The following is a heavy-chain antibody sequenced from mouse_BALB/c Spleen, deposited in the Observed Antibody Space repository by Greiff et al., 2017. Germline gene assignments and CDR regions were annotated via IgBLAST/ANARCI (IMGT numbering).Heavy chain of an antibody. V-gene: IGHV5-9-4*01. CDR1: GFTFSSYA. Sequence: VQLKQSGGGLVKPGGSLKLSCAASGFTFSSYAMSWVRQSPEKRLEWVAEISSGGSYTYYPDTVTGRFTISRDNAKNTLYLEMSSLRSEDTAMYYCARTARATFAMDYWGQGTSVTVSS. J-gene: IGHJ4*01. CDR3: ARTARATFAMDY. CDR2: ISSGGSYT. D-gene: IGHD3-1*01.